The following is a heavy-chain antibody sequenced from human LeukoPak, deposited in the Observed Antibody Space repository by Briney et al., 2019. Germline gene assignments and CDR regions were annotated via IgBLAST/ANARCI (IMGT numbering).Heavy chain of an antibody. CDR3: ARETSQKGAHYMDV. CDR2: MYDSVST. CDR1: GVSISSYY. J-gene: IGHJ6*03. V-gene: IGHV4-59*01. Sequence: SGTLSLTCTVSGVSISSYYGSWVRQPPGKGRGGIGYMYDSVSTNYNPSPQSRVTISVDPSTHQFSLKLSSVTAADTAVYYCARETSQKGAHYMDVWGTGTTVTIS.